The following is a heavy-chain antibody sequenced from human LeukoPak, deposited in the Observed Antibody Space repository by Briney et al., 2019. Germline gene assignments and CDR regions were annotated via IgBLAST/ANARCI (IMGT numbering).Heavy chain of an antibody. J-gene: IGHJ6*03. V-gene: IGHV3-20*04. CDR3: ASHSSSSRYYYYYMDV. CDR2: LNWNGAST. CDR1: GFTFDDYG. Sequence: GGSLRLSCAASGFTFDDYGLSWVRQVPGKGLEWVSGLNWNGASTGYADSVKGRFTISRDNAKNSLYLQMNSLRAEDTAVYYCASHSSSSRYYYYYMDVWGKGTTVTVSS. D-gene: IGHD6-6*01.